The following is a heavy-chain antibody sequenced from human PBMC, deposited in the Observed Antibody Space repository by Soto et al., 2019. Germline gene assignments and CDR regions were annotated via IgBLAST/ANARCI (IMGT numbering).Heavy chain of an antibody. CDR2: IYYSGST. Sequence: QVQLQESGPGLVKPSQTLSLTCTVSGGSISSGDYYWSWIRQPPGKGLEWIGYIYYSGSTYYNPSLKSRXXIXVGXSKNQFSLKLSSVTAADTAVYYCAFYYYGSGSLDYWGQGTLVTVSS. J-gene: IGHJ4*02. CDR3: AFYYYGSGSLDY. D-gene: IGHD3-10*01. CDR1: GGSISSGDYY. V-gene: IGHV4-30-4*01.